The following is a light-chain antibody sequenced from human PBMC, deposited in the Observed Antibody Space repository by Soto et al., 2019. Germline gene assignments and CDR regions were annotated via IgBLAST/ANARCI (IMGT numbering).Light chain of an antibody. CDR1: SSDVGGYKY. CDR3: NSYTSSSTQV. V-gene: IGLV2-14*01. J-gene: IGLJ2*01. Sequence: QSALTQPASVSGSPGQSITISCTGTSSDVGGYKYVSWYQHHPGKAPKLMIYEVSNRPSGVSNRFSGSKSGNTASLTISGLQAEDEADYYCNSYTSSSTQVFGGGTKLTVL. CDR2: EVS.